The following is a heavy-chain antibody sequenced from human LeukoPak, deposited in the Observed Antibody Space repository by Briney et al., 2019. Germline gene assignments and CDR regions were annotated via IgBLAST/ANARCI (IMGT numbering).Heavy chain of an antibody. V-gene: IGHV3-33*01. CDR3: ARKEHDYYYYYMDV. CDR2: IWYDGSNK. J-gene: IGHJ6*03. CDR1: GFTFSSYG. D-gene: IGHD1/OR15-1a*01. Sequence: GGSLRLSCAASGFTFSSYGMHWVRQAPGKGLEWVAVIWYDGSNKYYADSVKGRFTISRDNSKNTLYLQMNSLRAEDTAVYYCARKEHDYYYYYMDVWGKGTTVTVSS.